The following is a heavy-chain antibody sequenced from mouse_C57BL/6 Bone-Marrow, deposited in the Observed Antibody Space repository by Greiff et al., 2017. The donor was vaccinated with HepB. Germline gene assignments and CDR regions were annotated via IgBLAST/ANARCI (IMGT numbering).Heavy chain of an antibody. CDR3: ATPITTDWYFDV. J-gene: IGHJ1*03. Sequence: QVQLQQSGAELVRPGTSVKVSCKASGYAFTNYLIEWVKQRPGQGLEWIGVINPGSGGTNYNEKFKGKATLTADKSSSTAYMQLSSLTSEDSAVYFCATPITTDWYFDVWGTGTTVTVSS. D-gene: IGHD1-1*01. CDR1: GYAFTNYL. CDR2: INPGSGGT. V-gene: IGHV1-54*01.